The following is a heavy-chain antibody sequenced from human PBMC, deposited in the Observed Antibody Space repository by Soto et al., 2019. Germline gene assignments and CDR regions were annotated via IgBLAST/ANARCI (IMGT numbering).Heavy chain of an antibody. CDR2: IYYSGST. V-gene: IGHV4-31*03. CDR1: GGSIISGGYY. D-gene: IGHD2-2*01. CDR3: ARGVHIVVVPAAIPVGGWFDP. Sequence: SETLSLTCTVSGGSIISGGYYWIWIRQHPGKGLEWIGYIYYSGSTYYNPSLKSRVTISVDTSKNQFSLKLSSVTAADTAVYYCARGVHIVVVPAAIPVGGWFDPWGQGTLVTVSS. J-gene: IGHJ5*02.